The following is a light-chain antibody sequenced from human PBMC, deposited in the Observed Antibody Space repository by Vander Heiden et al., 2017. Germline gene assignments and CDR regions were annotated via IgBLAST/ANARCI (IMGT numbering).Light chain of an antibody. V-gene: IGLV2-14*03. CDR3: SSYTSSSTLWM. J-gene: IGLJ3*02. CDR1: DSDIGTYNY. Sequence: QSALTQPASVSGSAGQSITISCTGTDSDIGTYNYVSWYQQHPGKVPKLIIYDVSNRPSGVSNRFSGSKSGNTASLTISGLQADDEAVYYCSSYTSSSTLWMFGGGTQLSVL. CDR2: DVS.